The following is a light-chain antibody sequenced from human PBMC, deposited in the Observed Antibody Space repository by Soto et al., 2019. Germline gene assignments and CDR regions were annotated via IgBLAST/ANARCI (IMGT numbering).Light chain of an antibody. CDR1: QDVSRY. J-gene: IGKJ3*01. V-gene: IGKV1-9*01. CDR3: QQLQRTPFT. CDR2: ATS. Sequence: QLTQSPSSLSASVGDRVTVTCRASQDVSRYLAWYQQKAGEAPKLLIYATSTLHSGVPSRFSGSGSGIDFTLTITSLQPEDFATYYCQQLQRTPFTFGPGTKVDV.